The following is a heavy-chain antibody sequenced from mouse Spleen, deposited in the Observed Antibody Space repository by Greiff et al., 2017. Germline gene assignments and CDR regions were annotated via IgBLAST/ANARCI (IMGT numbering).Heavy chain of an antibody. CDR1: GYSFTGYY. V-gene: IGHV1-42*01. D-gene: IGHD2-1*01. CDR3: ARLGGNYDFDY. J-gene: IGHJ2*01. CDR2: INPSTGGT. Sequence: EVQLQQSGPELVKPGASVKISCKASGYSFTGYYMNWVKQSPEKSLEWIGEINPSTGGTTYNQKFKAKATLTVDKSSSTAYMQLKSLTSEDSAVYYCARLGGNYDFDYWGQGTTLTVSS.